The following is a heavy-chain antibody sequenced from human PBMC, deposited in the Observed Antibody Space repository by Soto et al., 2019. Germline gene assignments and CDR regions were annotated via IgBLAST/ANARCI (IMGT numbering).Heavy chain of an antibody. CDR2: ISSSISTI. D-gene: IGHD3-22*01. V-gene: IGHV3-48*02. CDR1: GFTFSSYS. Sequence: EVQLVESGGGLVQPGGSLRLSCAASGFTFSSYSMNWVRQAPGKGLEGVSYISSSISTIYYADSVKGRFTISRDNAKNSLYLQMNSLRDEDTAVYYCARDRIYYYDSSGYPGPIDYWGQGTLVTVSS. J-gene: IGHJ4*02. CDR3: ARDRIYYYDSSGYPGPIDY.